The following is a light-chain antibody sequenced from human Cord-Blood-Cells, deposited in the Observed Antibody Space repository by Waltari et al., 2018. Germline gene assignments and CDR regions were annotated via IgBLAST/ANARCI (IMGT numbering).Light chain of an antibody. CDR2: AAS. CDR3: QQSYSTIT. J-gene: IGKJ5*01. V-gene: IGKV1-39*01. CDR1: QSISSY. Sequence: DIQMTQSPSSLSASVGDRVTITCRESQSISSYLNWYQQKPGKAPKLLIDAASSLQSGVPSRFSGSGSGTDFTLTISSLQPEDFATYYWQQSYSTITFGQGTRLEIK.